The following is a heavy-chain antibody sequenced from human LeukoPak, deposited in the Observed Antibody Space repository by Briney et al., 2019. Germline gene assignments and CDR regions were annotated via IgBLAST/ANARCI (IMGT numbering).Heavy chain of an antibody. J-gene: IGHJ4*02. CDR2: IIPIFGTA. Sequence: SVKVSCKASGGTFSSYAINWVRQAPGQGLEWMGGIIPIFGTANYAQKFQGRVTITTDESTSTAYMELSSLRSEDTAVYYCARDRGVEMATITWSYFDYWGQGTLVTVSS. D-gene: IGHD5-24*01. CDR3: ARDRGVEMATITWSYFDY. CDR1: GGTFSSYA. V-gene: IGHV1-69*05.